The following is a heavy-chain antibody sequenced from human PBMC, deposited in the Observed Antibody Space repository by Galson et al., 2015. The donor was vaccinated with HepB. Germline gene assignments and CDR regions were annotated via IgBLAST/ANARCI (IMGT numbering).Heavy chain of an antibody. CDR1: DDSIRSHS. V-gene: IGHV4-59*08. D-gene: IGHD2-15*01. CDR3: ARETPDTYYFDY. CDR2: IFSTGSS. J-gene: IGHJ4*02. Sequence: ETLSLTCAVSDDSIRSHSWTWIRQPPGKGLEYIGYIFSTGSSNYNPSLKSRVTMSVDTSKNQFSLRLSSVTAADTAVYYCARETPDTYYFDYWGQGTLVTVSS.